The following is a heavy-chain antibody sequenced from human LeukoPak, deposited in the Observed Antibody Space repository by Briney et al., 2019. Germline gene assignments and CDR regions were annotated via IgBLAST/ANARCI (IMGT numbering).Heavy chain of an antibody. V-gene: IGHV4-38-2*01. Sequence: SETLSLTCAVSGYSISSGYYWGWIRLPPGKGLEWIGSIYHSGNTYYNPSLKSRVTISVDTSKNQFSLKLTSVTAADTAVYYCARNPPDYWGQGTLVTVSS. J-gene: IGHJ4*02. CDR1: GYSISSGYY. CDR3: ARNPPDY. CDR2: IYHSGNT.